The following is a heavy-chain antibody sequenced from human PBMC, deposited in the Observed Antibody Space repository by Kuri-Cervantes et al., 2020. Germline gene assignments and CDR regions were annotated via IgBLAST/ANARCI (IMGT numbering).Heavy chain of an antibody. V-gene: IGHV1-46*01. CDR1: GYTFTSYY. D-gene: IGHD6-19*01. CDR2: INPSGGST. J-gene: IGHJ4*02. Sequence: ASVKVSCKASGYTFTSYYMHWVRQAPGQGLEWMGIINPSGGSTSYAQKFQGRVTMTRDTSTGTVYMELSSLRSEETAVYYCAEGRGMAVAGTWFGYWGQGTLVTVSS. CDR3: AEGRGMAVAGTWFGY.